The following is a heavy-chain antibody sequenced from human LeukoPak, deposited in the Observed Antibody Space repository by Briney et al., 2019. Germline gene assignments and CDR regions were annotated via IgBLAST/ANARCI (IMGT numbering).Heavy chain of an antibody. CDR3: ARQKWGEQLVRYFDY. J-gene: IGHJ4*02. CDR2: IYPGDSDT. V-gene: IGHV5-51*01. Sequence: PGESLRISCKGSGYSFTSYWIGWVRQMPGKGLEWMGIIYPGDSDTRYSPSFQGQVTISADKSISTAYLQWSSLKASDTAMYYCARQKWGEQLVRYFDYWGQGTLVTVSS. D-gene: IGHD6-6*01. CDR1: GYSFTSYW.